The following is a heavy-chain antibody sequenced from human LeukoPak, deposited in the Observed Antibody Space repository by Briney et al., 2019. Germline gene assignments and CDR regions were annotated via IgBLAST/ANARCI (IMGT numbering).Heavy chain of an antibody. CDR3: ARDPRGSSWYEPYFDY. CDR1: GYTFTDYY. CDR2: INPNSGGT. D-gene: IGHD6-13*01. J-gene: IGHJ4*02. V-gene: IGHV1-2*02. Sequence: ASVKVSCKASGYTFTDYYIHWVRQAPGQGLEWMGWINPNSGGTNYAQRFQGRVTLTRDTSISTIYMELSGLRSDDTAVYYCARDPRGSSWYEPYFDYWGQGTLVTVSS.